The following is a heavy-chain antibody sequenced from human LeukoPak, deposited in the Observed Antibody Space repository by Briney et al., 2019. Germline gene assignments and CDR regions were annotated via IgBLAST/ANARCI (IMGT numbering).Heavy chain of an antibody. CDR3: ARGLGYCSSTSCGPFDP. Sequence: SETLSLTCAVSGGSISSGGYSWRWIRQPPGKGLEWIGYIYHSGSTYYNPSLKSRVTISVDRSKNQFSLKLSSVTAADTAVYYCARGLGYCSSTSCGPFDPWGQGTLVTVSS. CDR2: IYHSGST. CDR1: GGSISSGGYS. D-gene: IGHD2-2*01. V-gene: IGHV4-30-2*01. J-gene: IGHJ5*02.